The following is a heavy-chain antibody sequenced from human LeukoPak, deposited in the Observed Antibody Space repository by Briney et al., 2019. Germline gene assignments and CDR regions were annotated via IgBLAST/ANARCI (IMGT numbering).Heavy chain of an antibody. D-gene: IGHD1-26*01. CDR1: GFTFSSYN. V-gene: IGHV3-21*01. Sequence: PGGSLRLSCAASGFTFSSYNMNWVRQAPGKGLEWVSSITSSSSHIYYADSVKGRFTISRDNARNSLYLQMNSLRAEDTAVYYCARDLRVAARTAIVGATSFDYWGQGTLVTVSS. CDR2: ITSSSSHI. J-gene: IGHJ4*02. CDR3: ARDLRVAARTAIVGATSFDY.